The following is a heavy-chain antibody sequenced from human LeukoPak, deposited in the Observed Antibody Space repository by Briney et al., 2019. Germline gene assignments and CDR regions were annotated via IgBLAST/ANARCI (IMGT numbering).Heavy chain of an antibody. V-gene: IGHV1-18*04. CDR1: GYSFSSYG. D-gene: IGHD5-24*01. J-gene: IGHJ4*02. CDR2: ISAYNGKT. CDR3: ARLYLPATRFDY. Sequence: ASVKVSCKASGYSFSSYGISWVRQAPGQGLEWMGWISAYNGKTIYAQNLQGRLTMTTDTSTGTAYMELRSLRSDDTAVYYCARLYLPATRFDYWGQGTLVTVSS.